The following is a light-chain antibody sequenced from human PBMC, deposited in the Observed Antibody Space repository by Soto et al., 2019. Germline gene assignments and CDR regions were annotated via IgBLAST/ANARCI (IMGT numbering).Light chain of an antibody. V-gene: IGKV1-12*01. Sequence: DIQMTQSPSSVSASVGDRVTITCRASQDISSWLAWYQQKPGKAPKLLIYATSSLQSGVPSRFSGSGSGTDFTLTISSLQPEDFATYYCQQANSFPPLTFGGGTKVEIK. CDR2: ATS. CDR1: QDISSW. J-gene: IGKJ4*01. CDR3: QQANSFPPLT.